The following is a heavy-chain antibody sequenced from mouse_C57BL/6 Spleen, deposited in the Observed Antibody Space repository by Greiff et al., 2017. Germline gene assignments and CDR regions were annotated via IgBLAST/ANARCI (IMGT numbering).Heavy chain of an antibody. CDR1: GFTFSSYA. Sequence: EVMLVESGEGLVKPGGSLKLSCAASGFTFSSYAMSWVRQTPEKRLEWVAYISSGGDYIYYADTVKGRFTIDRDNARNTLYLQMSSLKSEDTAMYYCTRLLSRENYFDYWGQGTTLTVSS. J-gene: IGHJ2*01. V-gene: IGHV5-9-1*02. D-gene: IGHD3-3*01. CDR2: ISSGGDYI. CDR3: TRLLSRENYFDY.